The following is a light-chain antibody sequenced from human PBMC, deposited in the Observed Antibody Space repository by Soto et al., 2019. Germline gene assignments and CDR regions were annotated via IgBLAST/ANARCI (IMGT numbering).Light chain of an antibody. CDR3: QSYDITLSGVV. CDR1: SSNIGAGYG. V-gene: IGLV1-40*01. CDR2: GNN. J-gene: IGLJ2*01. Sequence: QSVLTQPPSVSGAPGQRVTPSCTGNSSNIGAGYGVHWYQQLPGTAPKLLIYGNNNRPSGVPDRFSGSKSGTSASLAITGLQAEDEADYYCQSYDITLSGVVFGGGTKLTVL.